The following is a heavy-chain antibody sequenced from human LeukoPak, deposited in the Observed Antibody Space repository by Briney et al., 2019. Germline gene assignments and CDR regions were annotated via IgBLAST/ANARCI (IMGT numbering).Heavy chain of an antibody. CDR1: GFTFSSYS. V-gene: IGHV3-21*01. Sequence: GGSLRLSCAASGFTFSSYSMNWVRQAPGKGLECVSSISSSSSYIYYADSVKGRFTISRDNAENSRYLQMNSLRAEDTAVYYCASYTEIPVFDYWGQGTLVTVSS. CDR2: ISSSSSYI. CDR3: ASYTEIPVFDY. J-gene: IGHJ4*02.